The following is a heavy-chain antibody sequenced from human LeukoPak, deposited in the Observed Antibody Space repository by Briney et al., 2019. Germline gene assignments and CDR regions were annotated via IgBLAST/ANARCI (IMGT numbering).Heavy chain of an antibody. CDR2: ISGSGGST. J-gene: IGHJ4*02. CDR3: ARDPEGGYDILTGYYMDY. CDR1: GFTFDDYA. Sequence: PGRSLRLSCAASGFTFDDYAMHWVRQAPGKGLEWVSAISGSGGSTYYADSVKGRFTISRDNSKNTLYLQMNSLRAEDTAVYYCARDPEGGYDILTGYYMDYWGQGTLVTVSS. D-gene: IGHD3-9*01. V-gene: IGHV3-23*01.